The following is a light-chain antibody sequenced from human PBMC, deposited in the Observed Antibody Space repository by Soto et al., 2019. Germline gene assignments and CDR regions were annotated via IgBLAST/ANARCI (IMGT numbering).Light chain of an antibody. CDR3: CSYARSSTYV. J-gene: IGLJ1*01. CDR2: EGS. V-gene: IGLV2-23*01. CDR1: SSVVGSYNL. Sequence: SALTQPASVSGSPGQSITISCTGTSSVVGSYNLVSWYQQHPGKAPKLIIYEGSKRPSGVSNRFSGSESGNTASLTISGLQAEDEADYYCCSYARSSTYVFGSGTKLTVL.